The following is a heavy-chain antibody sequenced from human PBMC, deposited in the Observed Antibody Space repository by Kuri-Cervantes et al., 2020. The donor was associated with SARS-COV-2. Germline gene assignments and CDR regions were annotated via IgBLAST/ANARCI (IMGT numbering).Heavy chain of an antibody. Sequence: GGSLRLSCAASGFTFSSYAMHWVRQAPGKGLEWVAVISYDGSNKYYADSVKGRFTISRDNSKNTLYLQMNSLRAEDTAVYYCARADIVVVPAAMTKGHYFDYWGQGTLVTVSS. J-gene: IGHJ4*02. CDR1: GFTFSSYA. V-gene: IGHV3-30*14. D-gene: IGHD2-2*01. CDR3: ARADIVVVPAAMTKGHYFDY. CDR2: ISYDGSNK.